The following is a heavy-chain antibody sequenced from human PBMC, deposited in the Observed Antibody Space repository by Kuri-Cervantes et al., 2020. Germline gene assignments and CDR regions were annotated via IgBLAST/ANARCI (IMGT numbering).Heavy chain of an antibody. CDR3: ARDRWGPDCSGGSCYPLYYYYYGMDV. V-gene: IGHV3-30*03. D-gene: IGHD2-15*01. Sequence: GESLKISCAASGFTFSSYGMHWVRQAPGKGLEWVAVISYDGSNKYYADSVKGRFTISRDNSKNTLYLQMNSLRAEDTAVYYCARDRWGPDCSGGSCYPLYYYYYGMDVWGQGTTVTVSS. CDR2: ISYDGSNK. J-gene: IGHJ6*02. CDR1: GFTFSSYG.